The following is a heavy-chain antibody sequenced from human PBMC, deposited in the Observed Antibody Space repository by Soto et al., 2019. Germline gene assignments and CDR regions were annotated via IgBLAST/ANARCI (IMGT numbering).Heavy chain of an antibody. V-gene: IGHV3-33*01. CDR1: GFTFSSYG. Sequence: QVQLVESGGGVVQPGRSLRLSCAASGFTFSSYGMHWVRQAPGKGLEWVAVIWYDGSNKYYADSVKGRFTISRDNSKNTLYLQMNSLRAEDTAVYYCARGMYDSSGFSDYWGQGTLVTVSS. CDR2: IWYDGSNK. CDR3: ARGMYDSSGFSDY. J-gene: IGHJ4*02. D-gene: IGHD3-22*01.